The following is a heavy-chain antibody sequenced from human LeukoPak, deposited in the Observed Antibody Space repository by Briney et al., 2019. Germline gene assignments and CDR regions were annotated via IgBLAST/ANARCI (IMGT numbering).Heavy chain of an antibody. Sequence: GGSLRLSCAASGFTVSSNYMSWVRQAPGKGLEWVSVIYSGGSTYYADSVKGRFTISRDNSKNTLCLQMNSLRAEDTAVYYCARGIGGRYYDSSGYYSEYYFDYWGQGTLVTVSS. J-gene: IGHJ4*02. CDR3: ARGIGGRYYDSSGYYSEYYFDY. CDR1: GFTVSSNY. CDR2: IYSGGST. D-gene: IGHD3-22*01. V-gene: IGHV3-66*01.